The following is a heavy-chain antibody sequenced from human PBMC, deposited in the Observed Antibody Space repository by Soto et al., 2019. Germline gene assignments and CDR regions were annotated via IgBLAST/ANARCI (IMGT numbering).Heavy chain of an antibody. D-gene: IGHD3-10*01. J-gene: IGHJ6*02. CDR3: AREGSGSYAYYYGMDV. V-gene: IGHV4-30-4*01. CDR2: IYYSGST. Sequence: PSETLSLTCTVSGGSISSGDYYWSWIRQPPGKGLEWIGYIYYSGSTYYNPSLKSRVTISVDTSKNQFSLKLSSVTAADTAVYYCAREGSGSYAYYYGMDVWGQGTTVTVSS. CDR1: GGSISSGDYY.